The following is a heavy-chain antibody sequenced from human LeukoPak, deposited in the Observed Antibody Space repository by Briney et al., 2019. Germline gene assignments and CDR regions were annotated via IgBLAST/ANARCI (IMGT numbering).Heavy chain of an antibody. CDR1: AFTFSKHP. D-gene: IGHD3-9*01. CDR2: INERGDIT. J-gene: IGHJ4*02. Sequence: PGGSLRLSCVASAFTFSKHPMSWVRQAPGNGLELASAINERGDITKYADSVMRRFTISRDNSKNTLYLQMNSLRAEDTAVYYCARGDDISPGRVLEYWGRGTLVTVSS. V-gene: IGHV3-23*01. CDR3: ARGDDISPGRVLEY.